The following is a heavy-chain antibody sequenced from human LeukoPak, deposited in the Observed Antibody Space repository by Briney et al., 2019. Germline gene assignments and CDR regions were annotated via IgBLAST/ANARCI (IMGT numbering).Heavy chain of an antibody. CDR3: ARSRIATVDY. CDR2: ISYDGSNK. Sequence: GGSLRLSCAASGFTVSSNYMSWVRQAPGKGLEWVAVISYDGSNKYYADSVKGRFTISRDNSKNTLYLQMNSLRAEDTAVYYCARSRIATVDYWGQGTLVTVSS. D-gene: IGHD6-6*01. V-gene: IGHV3-30-3*01. J-gene: IGHJ4*02. CDR1: GFTVSSNY.